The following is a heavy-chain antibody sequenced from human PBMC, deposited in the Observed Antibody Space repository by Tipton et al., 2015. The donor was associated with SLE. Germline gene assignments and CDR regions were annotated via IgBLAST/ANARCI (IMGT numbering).Heavy chain of an antibody. CDR3: ARDLAARGGHYFDY. Sequence: LSLTCTVSGGSISSYYWSWIRQPPGKGLEWIGYIYYSGSTNYNPSLKSRVTISVDTSKNQFSLKLSSVTAADTAVYYGARDLAARGGHYFDYWGQGTLVTVSS. CDR2: IYYSGST. J-gene: IGHJ4*02. V-gene: IGHV4-59*01. CDR1: GGSISSYY. D-gene: IGHD6-6*01.